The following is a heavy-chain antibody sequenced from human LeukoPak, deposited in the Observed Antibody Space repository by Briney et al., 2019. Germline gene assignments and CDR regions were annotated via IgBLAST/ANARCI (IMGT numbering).Heavy chain of an antibody. CDR3: ARDLVDTVMSHLVLFDY. J-gene: IGHJ4*02. CDR1: GGSISSYY. CDR2: IYTSGST. Sequence: SETLSLTCTVSGGSISSYYWSWIRQPAGKGLEWIGRIYTSGSTKYNPSLKSRVTISVDTSKNQFSLKLSSVTAADTAVYYCARDLVDTVMSHLVLFDYWGQGTLVTVSS. V-gene: IGHV4-4*07. D-gene: IGHD5-18*01.